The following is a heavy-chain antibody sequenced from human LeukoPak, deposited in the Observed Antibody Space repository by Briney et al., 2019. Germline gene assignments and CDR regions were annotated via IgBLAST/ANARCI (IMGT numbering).Heavy chain of an antibody. Sequence: RTGGSLRLSCAASGFTLSDYYMSWIRQAPGKGLEWVSYISSSSSYTNYADSVKGRFTISRDNAKNSLYLQMNSLRAEDTAVYYCARDLSAMVRGYGMDVWGQGTTVTVSS. CDR2: ISSSSSYT. J-gene: IGHJ6*02. CDR3: ARDLSAMVRGYGMDV. D-gene: IGHD3-10*01. V-gene: IGHV3-11*05. CDR1: GFTLSDYY.